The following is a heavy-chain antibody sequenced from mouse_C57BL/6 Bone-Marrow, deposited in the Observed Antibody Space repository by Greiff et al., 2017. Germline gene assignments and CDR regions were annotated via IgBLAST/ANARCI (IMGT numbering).Heavy chain of an antibody. CDR3: ATGNWPFAY. Sequence: VQLQQPGAELVMPGASVKLSCTASGYTFTSYWMPWVKQRPGQGLEWIGELDPSDSYTNYNQKFKGQSTLTVDKSSSTAYMQLSSLTSEDSAVYYCATGNWPFAYWGQGTLVTVSA. V-gene: IGHV1-69*01. CDR1: GYTFTSYW. D-gene: IGHD4-1*01. J-gene: IGHJ3*01. CDR2: LDPSDSYT.